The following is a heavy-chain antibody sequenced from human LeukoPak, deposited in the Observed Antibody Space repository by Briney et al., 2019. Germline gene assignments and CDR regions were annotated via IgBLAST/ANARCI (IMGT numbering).Heavy chain of an antibody. CDR1: GLTLSSYP. D-gene: IGHD3-22*01. Sequence: GGSLRLSCAASGLTLSSYPMHWVRQAPGKGLEWVAVISYDGSEKHYADPVKGRFTISRDNSKNTLYLQMSSLRAEDTAMYYCAREGNSGYYPYWGHGILVTVSS. CDR3: AREGNSGYYPY. V-gene: IGHV3-30-3*01. CDR2: ISYDGSEK. J-gene: IGHJ4*01.